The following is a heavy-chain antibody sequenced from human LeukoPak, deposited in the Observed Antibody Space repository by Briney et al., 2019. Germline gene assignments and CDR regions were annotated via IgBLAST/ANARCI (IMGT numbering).Heavy chain of an antibody. CDR3: RIAAVGSDY. D-gene: IGHD6-13*01. V-gene: IGHV3-74*01. J-gene: IGHJ4*02. CDR2: INSDGSRT. Sequence: PGGSLRLSCAASEFTFSSHWMHWVRQAPGKGLVWVSRINSDGSRTGYADSVKGRFTISRDNAKNTLYLQMNSLIAEDTAVYYCRIAAVGSDYWGQGTLVTVSS. CDR1: EFTFSSHW.